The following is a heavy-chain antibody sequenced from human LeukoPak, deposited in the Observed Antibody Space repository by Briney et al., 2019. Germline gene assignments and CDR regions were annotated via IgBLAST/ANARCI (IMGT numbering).Heavy chain of an antibody. V-gene: IGHV3-21*01. J-gene: IGHJ4*02. Sequence: GGSLRLSCAASGFTFSSYSMNWVRQAPGKGLEWVSSISSSSSYIYYADSVKGRFTISRDNAKNSLYLQMNSLRDEDTAVYYCARMNSGPDPPDYWGQGTLVTVSS. CDR1: GFTFSSYS. CDR2: ISSSSSYI. CDR3: ARMNSGPDPPDY. D-gene: IGHD4-23*01.